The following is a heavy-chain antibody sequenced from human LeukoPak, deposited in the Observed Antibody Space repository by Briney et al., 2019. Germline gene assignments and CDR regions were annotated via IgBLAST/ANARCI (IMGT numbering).Heavy chain of an antibody. J-gene: IGHJ3*02. CDR1: GGSISSYY. Sequence: SETLSLTCTVSGGSISSYYWSWIRQPAGKGLEWIGRIYTSGSTNYNPSLKSRVTMSVDTSKKQFSLKLSSVTAADTAVYYCARDGAAYYYDSSGYENAFDIWGQGTMVTVSS. CDR2: IYTSGST. CDR3: ARDGAAYYYDSSGYENAFDI. V-gene: IGHV4-4*07. D-gene: IGHD3-22*01.